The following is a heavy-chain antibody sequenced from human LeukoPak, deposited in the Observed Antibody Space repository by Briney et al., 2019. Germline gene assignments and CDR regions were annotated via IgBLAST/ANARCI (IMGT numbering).Heavy chain of an antibody. V-gene: IGHV3-64D*06. D-gene: IGHD6-19*01. CDR1: GFTFCSYA. CDR3: VKERSSGWYDFDY. CDR2: ISSNGGST. J-gene: IGHJ4*02. Sequence: GGPLRLSCSASGFTFCSYAMHWVRQAPGKGLEYVPDISSNGGSTYYADSVKGRLTISRDNSKNTLYLQMSSLRAEDTAVYYCVKERSSGWYDFDYWGQGTLVTVSS.